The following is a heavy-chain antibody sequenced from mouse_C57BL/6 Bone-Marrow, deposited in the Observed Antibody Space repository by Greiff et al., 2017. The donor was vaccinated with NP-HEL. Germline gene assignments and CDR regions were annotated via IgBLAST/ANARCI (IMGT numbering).Heavy chain of an antibody. D-gene: IGHD1-1*01. CDR3: ARQYYYGSSYVRYAMDY. Sequence: QVHVKQSGAELVKPGASVKLSCKASGYTFTEYTIHWVKQRSGQGLEWIGWFYPGSGSIKYNEKFKDKATLTADKSSSTVYMELSRLTSEDSAVYFCARQYYYGSSYVRYAMDYWGQGTSVTVSS. CDR2: FYPGSGSI. CDR1: GYTFTEYT. J-gene: IGHJ4*01. V-gene: IGHV1-62-2*01.